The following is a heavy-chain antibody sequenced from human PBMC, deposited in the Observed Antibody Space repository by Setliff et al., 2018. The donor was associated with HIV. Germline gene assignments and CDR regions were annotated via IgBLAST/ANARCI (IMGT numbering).Heavy chain of an antibody. D-gene: IGHD3-22*01. Sequence: GGSLRLSCEVSGLTFSRYAVSWVRQAPGKGLEWVSSVSGSGSDTYYADSVKGRFTISRDNSRNTLYLQMTGLRADDTAVYYCAPPPTFDYDDTGLGYFYYWGQGALVTVSS. CDR3: APPPTFDYDDTGLGYFYY. V-gene: IGHV3-23*01. CDR2: VSGSGSDT. CDR1: GLTFSRYA. J-gene: IGHJ4*02.